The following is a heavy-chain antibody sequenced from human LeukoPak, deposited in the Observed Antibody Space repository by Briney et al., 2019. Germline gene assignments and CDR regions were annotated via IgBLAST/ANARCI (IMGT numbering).Heavy chain of an antibody. CDR3: ARMVRGVKSLYYYYYMDV. J-gene: IGHJ6*03. Sequence: GGSLRLSCAASGFTFSDYYMSWIRQAPGKGLEWVSYISSSGSTIYYADSVKGRFTISRDNAKNSLYLQMNSLRAEDTAVYYCARMVRGVKSLYYYYYMDVWGKGTTVTVSS. CDR1: GFTFSDYY. CDR2: ISSSGSTI. D-gene: IGHD3-10*01. V-gene: IGHV3-11*01.